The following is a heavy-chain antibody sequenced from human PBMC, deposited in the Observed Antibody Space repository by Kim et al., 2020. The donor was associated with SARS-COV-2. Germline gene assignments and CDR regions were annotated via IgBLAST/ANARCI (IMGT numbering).Heavy chain of an antibody. CDR3: ARGVRWPHPDYYGGKHRFDY. Sequence: SETLSLTCAVYGGSFSGYYWSWIRQPPGKGLEWIGEINHSGSTNYNPSLKSRVTISVDTSKNQFSLKLSSVTAADTAVYYCARGVRWPHPDYYGGKHRFDYWGQGTLVTVSS. CDR2: INHSGST. D-gene: IGHD4-17*01. J-gene: IGHJ4*02. V-gene: IGHV4-34*01. CDR1: GGSFSGYY.